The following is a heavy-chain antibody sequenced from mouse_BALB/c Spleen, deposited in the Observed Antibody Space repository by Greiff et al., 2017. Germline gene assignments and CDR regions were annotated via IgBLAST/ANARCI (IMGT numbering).Heavy chain of an antibody. D-gene: IGHD3-3*01. CDR2: IDPFNGGT. V-gene: IGHV1-28*01. CDR3: ARGAGSYYFDY. Sequence: EVQLQQSGPELMKPGASVKISCKASGYSFTSYYMHWVKQSHGKSLEWIGYIDPFNGGTSYNQKFKGKATLTVDKSSSTAYMHLSSLTSEDSAVYYCARGAGSYYFDYWGQGTTLTVSS. CDR1: GYSFTSYY. J-gene: IGHJ2*01.